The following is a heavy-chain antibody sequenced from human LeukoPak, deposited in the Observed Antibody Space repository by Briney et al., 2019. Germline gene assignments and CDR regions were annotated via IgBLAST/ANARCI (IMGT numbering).Heavy chain of an antibody. CDR1: GFTFGSYA. V-gene: IGHV3-23*01. Sequence: GGSLRLSCAASGFTFGSYAMSWVRQAPGKGLEWVSSVSGSGYNTYYADSVRGRFTISRDNFKNTLYMQMNSLRAEDTAVYYCARGHGYSSSWYPNYYMDVWGKGTTVTVSS. D-gene: IGHD6-13*01. CDR3: ARGHGYSSSWYPNYYMDV. CDR2: VSGSGYNT. J-gene: IGHJ6*03.